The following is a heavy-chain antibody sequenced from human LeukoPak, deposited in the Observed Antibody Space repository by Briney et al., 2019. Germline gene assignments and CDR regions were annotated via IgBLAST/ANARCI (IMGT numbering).Heavy chain of an antibody. D-gene: IGHD6-13*01. CDR3: ARDGTAAGLYFDL. CDR1: GFTLTDYW. CDR2: VRQDGGEK. V-gene: IGHV3-7*01. J-gene: IGHJ4*01. Sequence: GGSLTLSCAVSGFTLTDYWMNWVRQAPGDVLEWVGSVRQDGGEKSYVDSVKGRFTISRDNTKNSLYLQINSLRAEDAAVYYCARDGTAAGLYFDLWGQGTLVSVSS.